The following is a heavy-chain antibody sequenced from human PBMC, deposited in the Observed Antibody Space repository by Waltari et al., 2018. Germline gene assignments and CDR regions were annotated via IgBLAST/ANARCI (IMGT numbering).Heavy chain of an antibody. V-gene: IGHV4-39*01. J-gene: IGHJ4*02. Sequence: QLQLQESGPGLVKPSETLSLTYTVSGGSISSSSYYWGWIRQPPGKWLEWIGSIYYSGSTYYNPSLKSRVTISVDTSKNQFSLKLSSVTAADTAVYYCARHAGPLWFYPFDYWGQGTLVTVSS. CDR1: GGSISSSSYY. D-gene: IGHD3-10*01. CDR2: IYYSGST. CDR3: ARHAGPLWFYPFDY.